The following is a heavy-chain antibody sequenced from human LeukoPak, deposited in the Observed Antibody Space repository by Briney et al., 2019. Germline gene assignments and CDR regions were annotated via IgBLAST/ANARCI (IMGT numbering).Heavy chain of an antibody. CDR3: ARNPYGDYYFDY. V-gene: IGHV3-30-3*01. Sequence: PGGSLRLSCAASGFTLSRYAMHWVRQAPGKGLEWVAIISYDGSSKYYADSVKGRFTISRDNSKNTLYLQMNSLRAEDTAVYYCARNPYGDYYFDYWGQGTLVTVSS. J-gene: IGHJ4*02. D-gene: IGHD4-17*01. CDR2: ISYDGSSK. CDR1: GFTLSRYA.